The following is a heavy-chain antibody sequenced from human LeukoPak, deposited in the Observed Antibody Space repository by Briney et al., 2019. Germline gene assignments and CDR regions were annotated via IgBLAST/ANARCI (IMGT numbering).Heavy chain of an antibody. CDR3: ARGRFPGSGSRYNSFDY. J-gene: IGHJ4*02. D-gene: IGHD3-10*01. Sequence: ASVKVSCKASGYTFTSYGITWVRQAPGQGLEWMGWISVDNGNTNYAQKFQGRLTMTADTSTSTAYMGLRSLRSDDTAVYYCARGRFPGSGSRYNSFDYWGQGTLVTVSS. CDR2: ISVDNGNT. V-gene: IGHV1-18*01. CDR1: GYTFTSYG.